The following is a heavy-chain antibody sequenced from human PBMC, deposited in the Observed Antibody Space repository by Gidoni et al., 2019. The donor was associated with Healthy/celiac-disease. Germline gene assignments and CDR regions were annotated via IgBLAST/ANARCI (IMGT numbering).Heavy chain of an antibody. D-gene: IGHD4-17*01. V-gene: IGHV1-2*04. CDR3: ARDLNDYGDYDNWFDP. J-gene: IGHJ5*02. CDR1: GYTFTAYN. CDR2: INPNSGGT. Sequence: QVQLEQSGAEVKTPGASVKVSCQAPGYTFTAYNMHWVRQDPGQGLEWMGWINPNSGGTNYAQKFQGWVTMTRDTSISTAYMELSRLRSDDTAVYYCARDLNDYGDYDNWFDPWGQGTLVTVSS.